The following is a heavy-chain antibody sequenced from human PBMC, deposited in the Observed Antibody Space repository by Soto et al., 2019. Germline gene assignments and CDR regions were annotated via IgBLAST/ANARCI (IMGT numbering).Heavy chain of an antibody. CDR2: RYLGGNT. D-gene: IGHD2-2*01. CDR3: VYMPAY. J-gene: IGHJ4*02. Sequence: SETLSLTCTVSGGSISNYYWGWIRQPPGKGLEWIGSRYLGGNTYYNPSLKSRLTISADMSANQFSLNLNSVTAADTAVYFCVYMPAYWGQGILVTVSS. V-gene: IGHV4-59*05. CDR1: GGSISNYY.